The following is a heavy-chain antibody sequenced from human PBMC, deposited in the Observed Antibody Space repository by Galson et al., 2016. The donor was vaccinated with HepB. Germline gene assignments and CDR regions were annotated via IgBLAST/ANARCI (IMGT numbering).Heavy chain of an antibody. CDR1: GLTISDYW. J-gene: IGHJ4*02. Sequence: SLRLSCAASGLTISDYWMHWVRQAPGKGLVWVSRIRGDGTFKTYADSVKGRFTISRDNARNTLYLQMDSLRVEDTAVYYCTRSYDGDYWGQGTLVTVSS. CDR3: TRSYDGDY. D-gene: IGHD3-3*01. CDR2: IRGDGTFK. V-gene: IGHV3-74*03.